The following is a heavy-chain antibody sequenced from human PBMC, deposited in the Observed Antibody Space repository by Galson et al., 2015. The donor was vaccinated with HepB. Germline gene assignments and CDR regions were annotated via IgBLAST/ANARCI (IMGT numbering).Heavy chain of an antibody. CDR2: TYYRSKWQN. CDR3: ARGSPDYGDYSFDY. CDR1: GDSVSSNSAT. D-gene: IGHD4-17*01. V-gene: IGHV6-1*01. Sequence: CAISGDSVSSNSATWNWVRQSPSRGLEWLGRTYYRSKWQNDYAVSVKSRITINPDTSNNQFSLHLNSVTPEDTAVYYCARGSPDYGDYSFDYWGQETLVTVSS. J-gene: IGHJ4*02.